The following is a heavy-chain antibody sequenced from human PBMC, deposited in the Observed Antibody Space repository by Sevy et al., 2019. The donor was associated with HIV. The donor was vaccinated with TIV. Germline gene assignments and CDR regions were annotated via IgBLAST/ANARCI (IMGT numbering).Heavy chain of an antibody. V-gene: IGHV3-11*01. CDR2: ISDGGTTI. D-gene: IGHD3-10*01. CDR3: AREGDLRYFDF. CDR1: GFTFSVYW. J-gene: IGHJ2*01. Sequence: GGSLRLSCAASGFTFSVYWMNWIRQAPGKGLGWVSYISDGGTTIYYADSVKGRFTISRDNAKNSMYLQMNSLRAEDTAVYYCAREGDLRYFDFWGHGTLVTVSS.